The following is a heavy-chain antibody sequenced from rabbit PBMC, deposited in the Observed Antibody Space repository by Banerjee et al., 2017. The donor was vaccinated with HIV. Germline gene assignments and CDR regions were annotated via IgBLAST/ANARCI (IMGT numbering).Heavy chain of an antibody. J-gene: IGHJ4*01. CDR3: ARNVAGYGYAHFNL. CDR2: INTGDGNT. Sequence: QEQLVESGGGLVQPEGSLTLTCTASGFSFSNKYVMCWVRQAPGKGLEWIACINTGDGNTYYASWAKGRFTISKTSSTTVTLQMTSLTAADTATYFCARNVAGYGYAHFNLWGPGTLVTVS. CDR1: GFSFSNKYV. D-gene: IGHD6-1*01. V-gene: IGHV1S45*01.